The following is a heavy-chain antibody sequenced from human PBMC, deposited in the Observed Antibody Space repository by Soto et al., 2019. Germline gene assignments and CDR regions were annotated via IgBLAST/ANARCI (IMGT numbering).Heavy chain of an antibody. CDR1: GYTFTSYG. V-gene: IGHV1-18*01. CDR2: ISAYNGNT. Sequence: QVQLVQSGAEVKKPGASVKVSCKASGYTFTSYGISWVRQAPGQGLEWMGWISAYNGNTNYAQKLQGRVTMTTDTSTSTAYMELRSLRSDDTAVYYCARVYYDFWSGSDDYYYYYYMDVWGKGTTVTVS. CDR3: ARVYYDFWSGSDDYYYYYYMDV. J-gene: IGHJ6*03. D-gene: IGHD3-3*01.